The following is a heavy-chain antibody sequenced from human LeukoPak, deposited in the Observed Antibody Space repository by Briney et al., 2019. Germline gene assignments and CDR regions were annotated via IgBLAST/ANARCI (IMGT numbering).Heavy chain of an antibody. CDR2: IYSGGST. D-gene: IGHD3-22*01. CDR1: GFTVSSNY. Sequence: GGSLRLSCAASGFTVSSNYMSWVRQAPGKGLEWVSVIYSGGSTYYADSVKGRFTISRDNSKNTLYLQMNSLRAEDTAVYYCARGSRSGSSSSTILHYWGQGTLVTVSS. CDR3: ARGSRSGSSSSTILHY. J-gene: IGHJ4*02. V-gene: IGHV3-53*01.